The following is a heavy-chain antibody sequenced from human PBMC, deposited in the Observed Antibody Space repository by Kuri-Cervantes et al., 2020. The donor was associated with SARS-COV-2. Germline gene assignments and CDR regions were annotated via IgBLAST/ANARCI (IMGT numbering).Heavy chain of an antibody. J-gene: IGHJ3*02. D-gene: IGHD3-22*01. V-gene: IGHV4-31*03. CDR3: ARDEVDSSGYQPDGAFDI. CDR2: IYYSGST. Sequence: SETLSLTCTVSGDSISSGSHYWSWIRQHPGKGLEWIGYIYYSGSTDYNPSLKSRVSISLDRSKNQFSLKLSSVTAADTAMYYCARDEVDSSGYQPDGAFDIWARGPL. CDR1: GDSISSGSHY.